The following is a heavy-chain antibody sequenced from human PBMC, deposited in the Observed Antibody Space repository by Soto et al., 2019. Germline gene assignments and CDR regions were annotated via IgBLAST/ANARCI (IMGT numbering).Heavy chain of an antibody. CDR1: GGSISTGNYW. Sequence: QVQLQESGPGLVKPSQTLSLTCTVSGGSISTGNYWWSWIRQSPDMGLEWIGHIYNGGTTYNNPTLESRVPTSVDTTRNQLSLTLSSVSAADTAFYYCAREPSGDKVDSWGQGILVTVSS. J-gene: IGHJ4*02. CDR3: AREPSGDKVDS. CDR2: IYNGGTT. V-gene: IGHV4-30-4*01. D-gene: IGHD2-21*02.